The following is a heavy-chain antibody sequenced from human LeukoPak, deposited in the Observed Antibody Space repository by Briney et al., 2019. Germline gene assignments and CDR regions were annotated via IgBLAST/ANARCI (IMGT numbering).Heavy chain of an antibody. J-gene: IGHJ4*02. V-gene: IGHV1-2*02. D-gene: IGHD6-19*01. Sequence: ASVKVSCKASGYTFTSYYMHWVRQAPGQGLEWMGWINPNSGGTNYAQKLQGRVTMTRDTSISTAYMELSRLRSDDTAVYYCARDPRAIAVAGTGAYWGQGTLVTVSS. CDR1: GYTFTSYY. CDR3: ARDPRAIAVAGTGAY. CDR2: INPNSGGT.